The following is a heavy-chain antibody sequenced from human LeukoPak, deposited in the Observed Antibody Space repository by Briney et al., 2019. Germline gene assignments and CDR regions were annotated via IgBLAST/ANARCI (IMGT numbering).Heavy chain of an antibody. CDR3: ARGGVVVTMIVVVTKGAFDI. CDR1: GYSISSGYY. V-gene: IGHV4-38-2*02. CDR2: IYHSGST. D-gene: IGHD3-22*01. Sequence: SETLSLTCTVSGYSISSGYYWGWIRQPPGKGLEWIGSIYHSGSTYYNPSLKSRVTISVDTSKNQFSLKLSSVTAADTAVYYCARGGVVVTMIVVVTKGAFDIWGQGTMVTVSS. J-gene: IGHJ3*02.